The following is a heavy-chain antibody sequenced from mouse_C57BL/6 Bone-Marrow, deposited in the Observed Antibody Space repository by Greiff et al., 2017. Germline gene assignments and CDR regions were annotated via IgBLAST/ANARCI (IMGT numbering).Heavy chain of an antibody. CDR2: IYPGGGST. CDR3: AHHYYGNNNGY. J-gene: IGHJ2*01. D-gene: IGHD1-2*01. CDR1: GYTFPCYW. Sequence: QVQLLQPGAELVQPGASVKMSCKASGYTFPCYWITWVKQRPGQGLEWIGDIYPGGGSTNYNEKFKSTATLTVDTSSSTAYMQIRSLTSEDSAVYYCAHHYYGNNNGYWGQGTTRTVSS. V-gene: IGHV1-55*01.